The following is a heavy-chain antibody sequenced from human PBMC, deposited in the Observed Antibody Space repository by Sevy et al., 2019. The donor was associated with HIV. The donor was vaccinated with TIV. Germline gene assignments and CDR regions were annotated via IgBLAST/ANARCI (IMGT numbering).Heavy chain of an antibody. J-gene: IGHJ3*02. CDR3: ARQGYCSGGSCHDAFDI. D-gene: IGHD2-15*01. Sequence: ASVKVSCKASGGTFSSYAISWVQQAPGQGLEWMGGIIPIFGTANYAQKFQGRVTITADESTSTAYMELSSLRSEDTAVYYCARQGYCSGGSCHDAFDIWGQGTMVTVSS. V-gene: IGHV1-69*13. CDR2: IIPIFGTA. CDR1: GGTFSSYA.